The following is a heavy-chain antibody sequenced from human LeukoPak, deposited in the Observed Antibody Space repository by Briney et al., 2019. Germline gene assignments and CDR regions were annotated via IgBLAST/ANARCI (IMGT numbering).Heavy chain of an antibody. CDR3: ASSIAVAGDRFDY. CDR1: GFTFSSYS. J-gene: IGHJ4*02. V-gene: IGHV3-21*01. Sequence: GGSLRLSCAASGFTFSSYSMNWVRQAPGKGLEWVSSISSSSSYIYYADSVKGRFTISRDNAKNSLYLQMNSLRAEDTAVYYCASSIAVAGDRFDYWGQGTPVTVSS. D-gene: IGHD6-19*01. CDR2: ISSSSSYI.